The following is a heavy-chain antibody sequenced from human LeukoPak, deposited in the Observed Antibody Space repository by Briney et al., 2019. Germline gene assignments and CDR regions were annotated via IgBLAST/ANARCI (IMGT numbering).Heavy chain of an antibody. CDR1: GYTFTSYG. Sequence: ASVKVSCKASGYTFTSYGISWVRQAPGQGLEWMGWISAYNGNTNYAQKLQGRVTMTTDTSTSTAYMELRSLRSDDTAVYYCARSRQGYYYYYMDVWGKGTTVTVSS. CDR3: ARSRQGYYYYYMDV. V-gene: IGHV1-18*01. J-gene: IGHJ6*03. CDR2: ISAYNGNT.